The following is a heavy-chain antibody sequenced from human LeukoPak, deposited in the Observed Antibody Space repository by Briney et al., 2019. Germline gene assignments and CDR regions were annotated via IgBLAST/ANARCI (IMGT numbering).Heavy chain of an antibody. CDR2: ISGSGGST. J-gene: IGHJ4*02. CDR1: GFTFSSYA. CDR3: AKDPGLNYYDSSGYIDY. Sequence: GGSLRLSCAASGFTFSSYAMSWVRQAPGEGLEWVSAISGSGGSTYYADSVKGRFTISRDNSKNTLYPQMNSLRAEDTAVYYCAKDPGLNYYDSSGYIDYWGQGTLVTVSS. V-gene: IGHV3-23*01. D-gene: IGHD3-22*01.